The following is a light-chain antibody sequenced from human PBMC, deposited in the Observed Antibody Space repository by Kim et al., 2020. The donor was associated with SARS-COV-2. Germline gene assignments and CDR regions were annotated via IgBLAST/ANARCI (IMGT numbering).Light chain of an antibody. CDR1: HSISSW. Sequence: DIQMTQSPSTLSASVGDRVTITCRASHSISSWLAWYQQKPGKAPKLLIYKASSLESGVPSRFSGSGSGTEFTLTISSLQSDDFATYYCQQYNGYSGTFGQGTKVDIK. V-gene: IGKV1-5*03. CDR3: QQYNGYSGT. J-gene: IGKJ1*01. CDR2: KAS.